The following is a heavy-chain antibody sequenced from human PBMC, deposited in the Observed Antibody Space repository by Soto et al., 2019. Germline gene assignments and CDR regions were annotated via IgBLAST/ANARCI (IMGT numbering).Heavy chain of an antibody. D-gene: IGHD3-22*01. J-gene: IGHJ4*02. CDR2: INAGNGNT. CDR1: GYTFTSYA. V-gene: IGHV1-3*01. CDR3: ARSQYYDTGGYYYFDY. Sequence: GASVKVSCKASGYTFTSYAMHWVRQAPGQRLEWMGWINAGNGNTKYSQKFQGRVTITRDTSASTAYMELSSLRSDDTAVYYCARSQYYDTGGYYYFDYWGQGTLVTVSS.